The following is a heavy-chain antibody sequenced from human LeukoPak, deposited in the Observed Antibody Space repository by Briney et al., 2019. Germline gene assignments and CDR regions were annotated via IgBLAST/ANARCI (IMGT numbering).Heavy chain of an antibody. CDR1: GDSISSGDYY. V-gene: IGHV4-61*08. Sequence: PSATLSLTCTVSGDSISSGDYYWSWIRQPPGKGLEWIGEINHSGSTNYNPSLKSRVTISVDTSKNQFSLKLSSVTAADTAVYYCARDGGSGVYYYYYMDVWGKGTTVTVSS. J-gene: IGHJ6*03. CDR3: ARDGGSGVYYYYYMDV. D-gene: IGHD3-10*01. CDR2: INHSGST.